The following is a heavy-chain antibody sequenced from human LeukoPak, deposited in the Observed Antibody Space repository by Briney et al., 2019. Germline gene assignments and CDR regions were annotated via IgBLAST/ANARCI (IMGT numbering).Heavy chain of an antibody. V-gene: IGHV3-74*01. D-gene: IGHD1-1*01. CDR2: IITDGSST. CDR3: TRENGGSYFYMDV. Sequence: GGSLRLSCAASGFTFSSYWMHWVRQAPGKGLVWVSRIITDGSSTTYADSVRGRFTISRDNAKNTLYLQMNSLRAEDTAVYYCTRENGGSYFYMDVWGKGTTVTVSS. J-gene: IGHJ6*03. CDR1: GFTFSSYW.